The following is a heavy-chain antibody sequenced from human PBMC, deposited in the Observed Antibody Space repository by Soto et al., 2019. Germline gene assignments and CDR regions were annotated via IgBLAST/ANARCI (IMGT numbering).Heavy chain of an antibody. CDR2: INHSGST. CDR3: ARGLCSSTSCCRAPMHYYYGMDV. D-gene: IGHD2-2*01. V-gene: IGHV4-34*01. CDR1: GGSFSGYY. Sequence: SETLSLTCAVYGGSFSGYYWSWIRQPPGKGLEWIGEINHSGSTNYNPSLKSRVTISVDTSKNQFSLKLSSVTAADTAVYYCARGLCSSTSCCRAPMHYYYGMDVWGQGTTVTVSS. J-gene: IGHJ6*02.